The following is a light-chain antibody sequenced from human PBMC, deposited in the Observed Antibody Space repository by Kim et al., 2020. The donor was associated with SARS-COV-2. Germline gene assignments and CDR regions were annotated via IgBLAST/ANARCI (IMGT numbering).Light chain of an antibody. CDR2: QDN. Sequence: NTISISCTRSRGSIASNYVQWYQQRPGSAPTIVIHQDNQRHSGVPDRFSGSIDSSSNSASLSISGLKTEDEADYYCQSYDSSNYVVFGGGTQLTVL. V-gene: IGLV6-57*03. J-gene: IGLJ2*01. CDR1: RGSIASNY. CDR3: QSYDSSNYVV.